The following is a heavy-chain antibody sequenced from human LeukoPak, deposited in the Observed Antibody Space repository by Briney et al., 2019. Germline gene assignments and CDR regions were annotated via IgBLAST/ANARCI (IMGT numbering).Heavy chain of an antibody. J-gene: IGHJ4*02. CDR3: ARDSSSYYFDY. Sequence: GGSLRLSCAASGFTFSDYYMSWIRQAPGKGLECVSYISSSGSYTNYADSVKDRFTISRDDSINTLYLQMNSLRAEDTAVYYCARDSSSYYFDYWGQGTLVTVSS. V-gene: IGHV3-11*06. CDR2: ISSSGSYT. D-gene: IGHD6-6*01. CDR1: GFTFSDYY.